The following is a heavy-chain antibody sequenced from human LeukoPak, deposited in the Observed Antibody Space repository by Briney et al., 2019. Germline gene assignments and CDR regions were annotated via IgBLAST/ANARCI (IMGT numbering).Heavy chain of an antibody. D-gene: IGHD6-13*01. V-gene: IGHV3-66*01. CDR1: GFTFSSYA. J-gene: IGHJ5*02. Sequence: GGSLRLSCAASGFTFSSYAMSWVRQAPGKGLEWVSVIYSGGSTYYADSVKGRFTISRDNSKNTLYLQMNSLRAEDTAVYYCARGIAAAWGQGTLVTVSS. CDR2: IYSGGST. CDR3: ARGIAAA.